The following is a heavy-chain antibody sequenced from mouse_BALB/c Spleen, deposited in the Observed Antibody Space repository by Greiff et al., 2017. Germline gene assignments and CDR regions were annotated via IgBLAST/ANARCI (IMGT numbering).Heavy chain of an antibody. D-gene: IGHD3-2*01. J-gene: IGHJ2*01. V-gene: IGHV5-6-5*01. Sequence: EVHLVESGGGLVKPGGSLKLSCAASGFTFSSYAMSWVRQTPEKRLEWVASISSGGSTYYPDSVKGRFTISRDNARNILYLQMSSLRSEDTAMYYCASRQLGLLDYWGQGTTLTVSS. CDR2: ISSGGST. CDR1: GFTFSSYA. CDR3: ASRQLGLLDY.